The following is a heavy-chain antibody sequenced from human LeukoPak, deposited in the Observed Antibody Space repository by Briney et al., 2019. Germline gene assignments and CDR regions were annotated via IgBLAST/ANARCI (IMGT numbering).Heavy chain of an antibody. D-gene: IGHD3-22*01. CDR2: INHSGST. CDR1: GGSFSGYY. CDR3: ARGQKYRSGYTVTELGSGYFDY. Sequence: SETLSLTCAVYGGSFSGYYWSWIRQPPGKRLEWIGEINHSGSTNYNPSLKSRVTISVDTSKNQFSLKLSSVTAADTAVYYCARGQKYRSGYTVTELGSGYFDYWGQGTLVTVSS. J-gene: IGHJ4*02. V-gene: IGHV4-34*01.